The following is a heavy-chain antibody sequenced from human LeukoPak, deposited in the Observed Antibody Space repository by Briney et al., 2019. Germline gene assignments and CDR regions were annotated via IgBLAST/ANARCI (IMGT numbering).Heavy chain of an antibody. CDR2: TYNSGNT. J-gene: IGHJ3*01. V-gene: IGHV4-31*03. CDR3: ARSSDWRDAFDF. D-gene: IGHD6-19*01. CDR1: GGSISISGFY. Sequence: PSETLSLTCSVSGGSISISGFYWNWIRQLPGKGLEWIGYTYNSGNTYYNPSFGSRVTISTDTSMNQFFLKSHSVTAADTAVYYCARSSDWRDAFDFWGRGTMVTVSS.